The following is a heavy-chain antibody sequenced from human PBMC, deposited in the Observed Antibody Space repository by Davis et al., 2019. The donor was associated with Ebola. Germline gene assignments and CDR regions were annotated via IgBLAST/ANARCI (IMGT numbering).Heavy chain of an antibody. CDR3: ARGGGYNWNYPSNWYFDL. Sequence: PGGSLRLSCAASGFTFSSYEMNWVRQAPGKGLEWVSYISSSGSTIYYADSVKGRFTISRDNAKNSLYLQMNSLRAEDTAVYYCARGGGYNWNYPSNWYFDLWGRGTLVTVSS. CDR1: GFTFSSYE. J-gene: IGHJ2*01. D-gene: IGHD1-7*01. CDR2: ISSSGSTI. V-gene: IGHV3-48*03.